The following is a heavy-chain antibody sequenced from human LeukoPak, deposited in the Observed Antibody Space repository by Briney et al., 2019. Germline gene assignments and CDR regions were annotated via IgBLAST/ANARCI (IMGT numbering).Heavy chain of an antibody. D-gene: IGHD2-21*02. J-gene: IGHJ2*01. CDR3: ARAYCGGDSYSRWYFAL. V-gene: IGHV3-13*01. Sequence: GGSLRLSCAASGFTFSSYDMHWVRQATGKGLEWVSAFCTAGDTYYPGSVKGRFTISRENAKNSLYLQMNSLRAGDTPVDYCARAYCGGDSYSRWYFALWGRGTLVTVSS. CDR2: FCTAGDT. CDR1: GFTFSSYD.